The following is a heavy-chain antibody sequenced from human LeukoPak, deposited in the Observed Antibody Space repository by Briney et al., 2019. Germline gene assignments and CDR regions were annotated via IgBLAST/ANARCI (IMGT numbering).Heavy chain of an antibody. CDR1: GVAFNTYA. V-gene: IGHV3-33*01. D-gene: IGHD3-10*01. Sequence: GRSLRLSCAASGVAFNTYAMHWVRQAPGKGGEWGPLILHYASHKFYSTSVTAQFTISTPNSNNPVSLQMTNLRPDDTAVYYCAREIFGSGSYPHFWGQGTLVTVS. CDR3: AREIFGSGSYPHF. J-gene: IGHJ4*02. CDR2: ILHYASHK.